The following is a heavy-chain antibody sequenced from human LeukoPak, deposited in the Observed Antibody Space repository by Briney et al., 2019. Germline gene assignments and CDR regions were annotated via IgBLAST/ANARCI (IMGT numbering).Heavy chain of an antibody. CDR2: ISGSGGSR. J-gene: IGHJ4*02. V-gene: IGHV3-23*01. Sequence: PGGSLRLSCAASGFTPSSYAMSWVRQAPGEGLEWVSAISGSGGSRYYADSVKGRFTISRDNSKNTLYLQMISLRAEDTAVYYCAKGLVGSYVESSGDYWGQGTLVTVSS. D-gene: IGHD1-26*01. CDR3: AKGLVGSYVESSGDY. CDR1: GFTPSSYA.